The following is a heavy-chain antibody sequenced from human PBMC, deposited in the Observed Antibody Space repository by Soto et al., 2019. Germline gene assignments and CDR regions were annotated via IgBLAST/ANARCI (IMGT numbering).Heavy chain of an antibody. Sequence: QEQLVQSGAEVKKPGAPVKVSCKASAYTFTNYNINWVRQATGQGLEWMGWMNPNTGNTGYAEKFQGRVTMTRNSSINTAYMELSGLRSDDTAVYYCAREAASDPSFYYHYMDVWGKGTTVTVSS. J-gene: IGHJ6*03. D-gene: IGHD6-25*01. V-gene: IGHV1-8*01. CDR2: MNPNTGNT. CDR3: AREAASDPSFYYHYMDV. CDR1: AYTFTNYN.